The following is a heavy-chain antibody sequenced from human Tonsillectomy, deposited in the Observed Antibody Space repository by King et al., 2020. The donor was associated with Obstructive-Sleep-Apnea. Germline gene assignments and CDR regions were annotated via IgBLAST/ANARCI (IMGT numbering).Heavy chain of an antibody. CDR1: GYSISSGYY. J-gene: IGHJ6*02. CDR3: ARVHGGDYVWGSYRPSDDGMDV. Sequence: QLQESVPGLVKPSETLSLTCTVSGYSISSGYYWGWIRQPPGKGLEWIGSIYHSGSTYYNPSLKSRVTISVDTSKNQFSLKLSSVTAADTAVYYCARVHGGDYVWGSYRPSDDGMDVWGQGTTVTVSS. D-gene: IGHD3-16*02. CDR2: IYHSGST. V-gene: IGHV4-38-2*02.